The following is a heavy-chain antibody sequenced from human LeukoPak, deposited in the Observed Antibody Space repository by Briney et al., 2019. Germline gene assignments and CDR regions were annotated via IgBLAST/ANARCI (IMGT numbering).Heavy chain of an antibody. D-gene: IGHD2-2*01. CDR1: GYTFTGYG. V-gene: IGHV1-18*01. CDR2: ISAYNGNT. Sequence: ASVKVSCKASGYTFTGYGISWVRQAPGQGLEWMGWISAYNGNTNYAQKLQGRVTMTTDTSTSTAYMELRSLRSDDTAVYYCARVGPRDIVVVPAAIFDYWGQGTLVTVSS. J-gene: IGHJ4*02. CDR3: ARVGPRDIVVVPAAIFDY.